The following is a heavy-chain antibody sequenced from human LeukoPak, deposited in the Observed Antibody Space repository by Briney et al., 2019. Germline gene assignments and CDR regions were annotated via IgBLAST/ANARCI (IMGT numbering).Heavy chain of an antibody. CDR1: GFTFSSYA. CDR3: AEGGDYVWGSSPFDY. J-gene: IGHJ4*02. D-gene: IGHD3-16*01. CDR2: ISGSGGST. Sequence: GGSLRLSCAASGFTFSSYAMSWVRQAPGKGLEWVSAISGSGGSTYYADSVKGRFTISRDNSKNTLYLQMNSLRAEDTAVYYCAEGGDYVWGSSPFDYWGQGTLVTVSS. V-gene: IGHV3-23*01.